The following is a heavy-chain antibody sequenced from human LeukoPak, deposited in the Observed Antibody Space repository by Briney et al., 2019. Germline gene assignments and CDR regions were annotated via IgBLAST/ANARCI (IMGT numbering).Heavy chain of an antibody. CDR1: GYSISSGYY. D-gene: IGHD5-12*01. V-gene: IGHV4-38-2*02. CDR2: IYHSGGT. Sequence: SETLSLTCTVSGYSISSGYYWGWIRPPPGKGLEWIGSIYHSGGTYYNPSLKSRVTISVDTSKNQFSLKLSSVTAADTAVYYCARDGRYSGYDSGYWGQGTLVTVSS. CDR3: ARDGRYSGYDSGY. J-gene: IGHJ4*02.